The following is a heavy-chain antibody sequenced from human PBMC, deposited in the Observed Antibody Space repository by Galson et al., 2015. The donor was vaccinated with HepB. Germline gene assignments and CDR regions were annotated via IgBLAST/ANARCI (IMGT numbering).Heavy chain of an antibody. V-gene: IGHV1-3*01. CDR1: GYTFTSYA. CDR2: INAGNGNT. CDR3: ARYKGGAMVRGVILLLFDY. D-gene: IGHD3-10*01. J-gene: IGHJ4*02. Sequence: SVKVSCKASGYTFTSYAMHWVRQAPGQRLEWMGWINAGNGNTKYSQKFQGRVTITRDTSASTAYMELSSLRSEDTAVYYCARYKGGAMVRGVILLLFDYWGQGTLVTVSS.